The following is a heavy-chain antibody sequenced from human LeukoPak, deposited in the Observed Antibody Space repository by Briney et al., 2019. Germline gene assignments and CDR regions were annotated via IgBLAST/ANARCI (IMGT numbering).Heavy chain of an antibody. CDR2: ISGSGGST. CDR3: AKVAWFLEWLSPFDY. V-gene: IGHV3-23*01. Sequence: GGSLRLSCAASGFTFSSYAMSWVRQAPGKGLEWVSAISGSGGSTYYADSVKGRFTISRNNSKNTLYLQMNSLRAEDTAVYYCAKVAWFLEWLSPFDYWGQGTLVTVSS. D-gene: IGHD3-3*01. CDR1: GFTFSSYA. J-gene: IGHJ4*02.